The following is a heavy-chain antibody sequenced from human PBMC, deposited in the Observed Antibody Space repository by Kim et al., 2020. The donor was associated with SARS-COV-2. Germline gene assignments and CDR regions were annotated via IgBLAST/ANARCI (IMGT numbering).Heavy chain of an antibody. Sequence: GESLKISCKGSGYSFTSYWISWVRQMPGKGLEWMGRIDPSDSYTNYSPSFQGHVTISADKSISTAYLQWSSLKASDTAMYYCARGTGDYYDSSGYYYDYWGQGTLVTVSS. V-gene: IGHV5-10-1*01. CDR2: IDPSDSYT. D-gene: IGHD3-22*01. J-gene: IGHJ4*02. CDR1: GYSFTSYW. CDR3: ARGTGDYYDSSGYYYDY.